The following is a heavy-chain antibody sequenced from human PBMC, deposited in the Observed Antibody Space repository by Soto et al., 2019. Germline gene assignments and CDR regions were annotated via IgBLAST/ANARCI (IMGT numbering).Heavy chain of an antibody. CDR2: IYYSGST. CDR3: ARHVMVYAQYYYGMDV. V-gene: IGHV4-39*01. J-gene: IGHJ6*02. D-gene: IGHD2-8*01. Sequence: SETLSLTCTVSGGSISSSSYYWGWIRQPPGKGLEWIGSIYYSGSTYYNPSLKSRVTISVDTSKNQFSLKLSSVTAADTAVYYCARHVMVYAQYYYGMDVWGQGTTVTVSS. CDR1: GGSISSSSYY.